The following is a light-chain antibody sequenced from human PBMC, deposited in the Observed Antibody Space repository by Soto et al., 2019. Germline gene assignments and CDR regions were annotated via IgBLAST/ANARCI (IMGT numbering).Light chain of an antibody. V-gene: IGKV3-15*01. Sequence: EIVITHSPATLSASPGESATLSCMASQSSSSSKVAWYQQNPGQAPRLLMYGASNRAAGMPARFSGSGSGTEFTRSISSLQSEDCAVYYCQQYDYWPRTFGQGTKVDIK. CDR3: QQYDYWPRT. CDR2: GAS. J-gene: IGKJ1*01. CDR1: QSSSSS.